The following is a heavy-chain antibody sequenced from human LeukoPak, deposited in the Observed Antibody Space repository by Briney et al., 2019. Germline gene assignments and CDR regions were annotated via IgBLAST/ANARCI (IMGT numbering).Heavy chain of an antibody. Sequence: SETLSLTCTVSGGSISSYYWSWIRQPPGKGLEWIGYIYYSGSTYYNPSLKSRVTISVDTSKNQFSLKLSSVTAADTAVYYCATLLRVTTLDYWGQGTLVTVSS. CDR1: GGSISSYY. D-gene: IGHD4-17*01. V-gene: IGHV4-59*04. CDR2: IYYSGST. CDR3: ATLLRVTTLDY. J-gene: IGHJ4*02.